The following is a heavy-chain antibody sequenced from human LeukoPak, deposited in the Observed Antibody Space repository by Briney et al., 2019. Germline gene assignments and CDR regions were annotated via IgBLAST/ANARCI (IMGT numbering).Heavy chain of an antibody. CDR1: GFTFSSYA. J-gene: IGHJ4*02. CDR3: ATAPSLRYFDWFDSERDFDY. CDR2: ISYDGSNK. Sequence: PGGSLRLSCAASGFTFSSYAMHWVRQAPGKGLEWVAVISYDGSNKYYADSVKGRFTISRDNSKNTLYLQMNSLRAEDTAVYYCATAPSLRYFDWFDSERDFDYWGQGTLVTVSS. V-gene: IGHV3-30-3*01. D-gene: IGHD3-9*01.